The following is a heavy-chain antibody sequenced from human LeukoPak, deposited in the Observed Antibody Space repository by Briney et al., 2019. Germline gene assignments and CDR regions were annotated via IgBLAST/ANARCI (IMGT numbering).Heavy chain of an antibody. J-gene: IGHJ4*02. CDR1: GFTFSSYS. V-gene: IGHV4-34*01. Sequence: TGGSLRLSCAASGFTFSSYSMNWIRQPPGKGLEWIGEINHSGSTNYNPSLKSRVTISVDTSKNQFSLKLSSVTAADTAVYYCARGALSGAPDDYWGQGTLVTVSS. D-gene: IGHD3-3*01. CDR2: INHSGST. CDR3: ARGALSGAPDDY.